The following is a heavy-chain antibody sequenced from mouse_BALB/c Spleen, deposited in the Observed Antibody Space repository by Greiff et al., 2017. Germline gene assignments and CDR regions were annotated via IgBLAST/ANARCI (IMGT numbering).Heavy chain of an antibody. D-gene: IGHD1-1*01. CDR3: NFYGSGAWFAY. J-gene: IGHJ3*01. CDR2: IDPENGDT. CDR1: GFNIKDYY. V-gene: IGHV14-4*02. Sequence: VQLKESGAELVRSGASVKLSCTASGFNIKDYYMHWVKQRPEQGLEWIGWIDPENGDTEYAPKFQGKATMTADTSSNTAYLQLSSLTSEDTAVYYCNFYGSGAWFAYWGQGTLVTVSA.